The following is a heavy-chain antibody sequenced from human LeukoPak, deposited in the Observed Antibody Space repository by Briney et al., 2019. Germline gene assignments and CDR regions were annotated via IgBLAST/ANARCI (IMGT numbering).Heavy chain of an antibody. CDR2: IYDSGST. CDR1: GGSISSGGHP. Sequence: SQTLSLTCIVSGGSISSGGHPWSWIRQSPGKGLEWIGYIYDSGSTFYNPSLKSRVTMSIDRSNNQFSLKLNSVTAADTAVYYCAIDYMTGTGNAGGYWGQGTLVTVSS. CDR3: AIDYMTGTGNAGGY. J-gene: IGHJ4*02. D-gene: IGHD3/OR15-3a*01. V-gene: IGHV4-30-2*06.